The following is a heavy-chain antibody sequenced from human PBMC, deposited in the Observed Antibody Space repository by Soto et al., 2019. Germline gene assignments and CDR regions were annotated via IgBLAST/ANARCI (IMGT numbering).Heavy chain of an antibody. Sequence: QVQLVQSGAEVKKPGASVKVSRKASGYTFTSYGISWVRQAPGQGLEWMGWISAYNGNTNYAQKLQGRVTMTTDTSTSTAYIELRSLRSDDTAVYYCARSLWKQLDPDDAFDIWGQGTMVTVSS. CDR2: ISAYNGNT. D-gene: IGHD6-13*01. CDR3: ARSLWKQLDPDDAFDI. V-gene: IGHV1-18*01. CDR1: GYTFTSYG. J-gene: IGHJ3*02.